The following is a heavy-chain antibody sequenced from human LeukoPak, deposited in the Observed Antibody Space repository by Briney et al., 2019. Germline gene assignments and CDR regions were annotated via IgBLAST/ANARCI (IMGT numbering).Heavy chain of an antibody. CDR3: ARGYCSSTSCYMDV. Sequence: ASVKVSCKAPGHTSTTYAIHWVRQAPGQGLEWMGWINAGNGNIKYSQKLQGRVTITGDTSASTAYMELSSLRSEDTAVYYCARGYCSSTSCYMDVWGQGTTVT. CDR2: INAGNGNI. V-gene: IGHV1-3*01. CDR1: GHTSTTYA. D-gene: IGHD2-2*01. J-gene: IGHJ6*02.